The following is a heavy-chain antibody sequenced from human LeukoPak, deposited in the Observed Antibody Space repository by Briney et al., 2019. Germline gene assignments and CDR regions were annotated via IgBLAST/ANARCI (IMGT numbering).Heavy chain of an antibody. CDR3: TRAVAATYYYYYYMDV. CDR2: IRSKANSYAT. CDR1: GFTFSGSA. V-gene: IGHV3-73*01. Sequence: QPGGSLRLSCAASGFTFSGSAMHWVRQASGKGLEWVGRIRSKANSYATAYAASVKGRFTISRDDSKNTAYLQMNSLKTEDTAVYYCTRAVAATYYYYYYMDVWGKGTTVTVSS. J-gene: IGHJ6*03. D-gene: IGHD6-19*01.